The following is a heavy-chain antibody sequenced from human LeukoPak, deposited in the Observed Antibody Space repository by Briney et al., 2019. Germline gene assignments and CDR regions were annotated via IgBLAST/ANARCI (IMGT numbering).Heavy chain of an antibody. CDR3: ARGLRFLEWSLDY. D-gene: IGHD3-3*01. Sequence: GGSLRLSCAASGFTFSSYAMSWVRQAPGKGLEWVSAISGSGGSTYYADSVKGRFTISRDNAKNTLYLQMNSLRAEDTAVYYCARGLRFLEWSLDYWGQGTLVTVPS. V-gene: IGHV3-23*01. J-gene: IGHJ4*02. CDR2: ISGSGGST. CDR1: GFTFSSYA.